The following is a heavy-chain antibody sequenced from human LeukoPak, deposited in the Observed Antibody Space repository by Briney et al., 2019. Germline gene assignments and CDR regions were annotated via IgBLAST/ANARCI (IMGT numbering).Heavy chain of an antibody. J-gene: IGHJ4*02. CDR2: IKSKTDGGTT. V-gene: IGHV3-15*01. CDR1: GFTFSNAW. D-gene: IGHD3-10*01. Sequence: GGSLRLSCAASGFTFSNAWMSWVRQAPGKGLEWVGRIKSKTDGGTTDYAAPVKGRFTISRDDSKNTLYLQMNSLKTEDTAVYYCTTGYGSGSYYTPFDYWGQGTLVTVSS. CDR3: TTGYGSGSYYTPFDY.